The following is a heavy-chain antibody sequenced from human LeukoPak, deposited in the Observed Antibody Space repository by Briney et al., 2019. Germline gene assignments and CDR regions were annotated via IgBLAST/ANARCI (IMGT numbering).Heavy chain of an antibody. J-gene: IGHJ4*02. Sequence: GGYLRLSCAASGFSFSDYWMSWVRQAPGKGLEWVASIKTGGSAKYYVDSVKGRFTISRDNAKNSLYLQMNNLRAEDTAVYYCARDPESQKGRDGLDYWGQGTRACVSS. V-gene: IGHV3-7*01. CDR2: IKTGGSAK. CDR1: GFSFSDYW. CDR3: ARDPESQKGRDGLDY. D-gene: IGHD1-14*01.